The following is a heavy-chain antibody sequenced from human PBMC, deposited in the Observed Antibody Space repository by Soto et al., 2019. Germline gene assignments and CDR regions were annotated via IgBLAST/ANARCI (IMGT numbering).Heavy chain of an antibody. CDR3: ARDRRIAVTGLRDD. J-gene: IGHJ4*02. Sequence: QVQLVQSGAEVKKPGASVKVSCKTSGYPFTSYGINWVRQAPGQGPEWMGWISAYNGKTSYTQKFQGRITMTTDTSTSTAYMELRSLRSDDTAVYYCARDRRIAVTGLRDDWGQGTLFTVSS. V-gene: IGHV1-18*01. CDR1: GYPFTSYG. D-gene: IGHD6-19*01. CDR2: ISAYNGKT.